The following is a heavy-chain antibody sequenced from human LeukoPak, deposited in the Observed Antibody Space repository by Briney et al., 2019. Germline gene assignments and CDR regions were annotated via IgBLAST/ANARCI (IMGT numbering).Heavy chain of an antibody. J-gene: IGHJ5*02. CDR1: GFTFSSYG. Sequence: PGGSLRLSCAASGFTFSSYGMSWVRQAPGKGLEWIGEINHSGSTNYNPSLKSRVTISVDTSKNQFSLKLSSVTAADTAVYYCGRGSPRAARRYNWYDPWGQGTLVTVSS. D-gene: IGHD6-6*01. V-gene: IGHV4-34*01. CDR2: INHSGST. CDR3: GRGSPRAARRYNWYDP.